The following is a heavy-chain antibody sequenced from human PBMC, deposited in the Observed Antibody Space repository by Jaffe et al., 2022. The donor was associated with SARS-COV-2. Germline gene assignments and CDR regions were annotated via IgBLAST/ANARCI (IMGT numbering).Heavy chain of an antibody. CDR3: TRDCSGGSCYEDAFDI. Sequence: EVQLVESGGGLVQPGRSLRLSCTASGFTFGDYAMSWVRQAPGKGLEWVGFIRSKAYGGTTEYAASVKGRFTISRDDSKSIAYLQMNSLKTEDTAVYYCTRDCSGGSCYEDAFDIWGQGTMVTVSS. J-gene: IGHJ3*02. CDR1: GFTFGDYA. D-gene: IGHD2-15*01. V-gene: IGHV3-49*04. CDR2: IRSKAYGGTT.